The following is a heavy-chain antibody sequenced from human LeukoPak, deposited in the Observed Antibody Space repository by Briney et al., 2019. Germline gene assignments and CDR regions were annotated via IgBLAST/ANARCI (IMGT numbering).Heavy chain of an antibody. D-gene: IGHD6-19*01. V-gene: IGHV3-7*03. CDR1: GFTFSSYW. Sequence: PGGSLRLSCAASGFTFSSYWMSWVRQAPGKGLEWVANINKDGGEKYYVDSVKGRFTISRDNAKNSLYLQMNSLRADDTAVYYCARDEPIAVAGTQYPTQYFQHWGQGTLVTVSS. CDR2: INKDGGEK. CDR3: ARDEPIAVAGTQYPTQYFQH. J-gene: IGHJ1*01.